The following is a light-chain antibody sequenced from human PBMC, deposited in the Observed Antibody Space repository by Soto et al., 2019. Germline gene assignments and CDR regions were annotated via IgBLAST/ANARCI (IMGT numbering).Light chain of an antibody. V-gene: IGLV1-44*01. Sequence: QSGLAQPPSASGAPGRRVTISCFGSSSNIGSNTVNWYQQLPGTAPKLLTYSNNQRPPGVPDRFSTSKSGTSASLAISGLQSEDEADYYCAAWDDSLNGLYVFGTGTKVTVL. J-gene: IGLJ1*01. CDR3: AAWDDSLNGLYV. CDR1: SSNIGSNT. CDR2: SNN.